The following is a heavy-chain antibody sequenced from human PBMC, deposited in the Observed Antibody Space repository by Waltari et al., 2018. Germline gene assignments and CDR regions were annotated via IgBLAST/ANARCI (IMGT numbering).Heavy chain of an antibody. V-gene: IGHV3-43D*03. CDR1: GFTFVDYA. CDR2: ISWEGSTT. CDR3: AKDSRGYSGWVDY. J-gene: IGHJ4*02. Sequence: EVQLVESGGVVVQHGGSLRLSCAASGFTFVDYAMHWVRQAPGKGLEWVSLISWEGSTTSYADSVKGRFTISRDNSKNSLYLQMNSLRAEDNALYYCAKDSRGYSGWVDYWGQGTLVTVSS. D-gene: IGHD6-19*01.